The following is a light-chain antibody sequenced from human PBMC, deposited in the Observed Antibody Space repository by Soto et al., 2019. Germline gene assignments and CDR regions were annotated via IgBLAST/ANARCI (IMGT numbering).Light chain of an antibody. V-gene: IGLV2-8*01. CDR3: SSYAGSNNVL. CDR1: SSDVGAYDY. CDR2: EVN. Sequence: QSALTQPPSASGSPGQSVTISCTGTSSDVGAYDYVSWYQQHPGKAPKLIVYEVNNRPSGVPDRFSGSKSGNTASLTVSGLQAEDEADYYCSSYAGSNNVLFGGGTKVTVL. J-gene: IGLJ2*01.